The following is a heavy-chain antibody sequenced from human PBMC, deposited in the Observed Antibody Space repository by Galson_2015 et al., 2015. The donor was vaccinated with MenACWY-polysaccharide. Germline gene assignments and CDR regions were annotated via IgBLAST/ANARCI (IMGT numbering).Heavy chain of an antibody. CDR1: GSTFSSYA. CDR3: ARDYCGRTSCDGLDF. CDR2: ISYDATNK. J-gene: IGHJ6*02. D-gene: IGHD3-10*01. Sequence: SLRLSCAASGSTFSSYAMHWVRQAPGKGLEWVAVISYDATNKYYAESVKGRFSISRDNSKNTMYVQMNDLRAEDTTTYYCARDYCGRTSCDGLDFWGQGTTVTVSS. V-gene: IGHV3-30-3*01.